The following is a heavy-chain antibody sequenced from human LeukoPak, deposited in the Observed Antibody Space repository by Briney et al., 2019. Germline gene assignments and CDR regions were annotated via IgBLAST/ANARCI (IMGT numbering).Heavy chain of an antibody. CDR3: ARGPTYYYDSSGYYYPFDY. CDR2: IYYSGST. D-gene: IGHD3-22*01. CDR1: DGSIRAYY. V-gene: IGHV4-59*01. Sequence: SETLSLTCTVSDGSIRAYYWSWIRQPPGMGLEWIGYIYYSGSTNYNPSLKSRVTISVDTSKNQFSLKMSSVTAADTAVYYCARGPTYYYDSSGYYYPFDYWGQGTLVTVSS. J-gene: IGHJ4*02.